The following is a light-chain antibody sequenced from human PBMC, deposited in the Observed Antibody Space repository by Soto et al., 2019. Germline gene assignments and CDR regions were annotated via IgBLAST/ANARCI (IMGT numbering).Light chain of an antibody. J-gene: IGKJ2*01. Sequence: DIQMTQSPSSLSASVGDRVTITCRASQSLSSHLHWYQEKPGKAPKLLIYSAYNLESGVPSRFSGSGSGTDFTLTISSLQPEDFVTYYCQQSYITPYTFGQGTNLEIK. CDR2: SAY. CDR1: QSLSSH. CDR3: QQSYITPYT. V-gene: IGKV1-39*01.